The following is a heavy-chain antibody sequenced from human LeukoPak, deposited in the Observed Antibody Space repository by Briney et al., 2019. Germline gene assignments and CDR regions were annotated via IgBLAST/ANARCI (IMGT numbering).Heavy chain of an antibody. Sequence: GGSLRLSCAASGFTFDGYAMHWVRQTPGKGLVWVSRINSDGSSTSYADSVKGRFTISRDNAKNTLYLQMNSLRAEDTAVYYCARAYGSGRGNWFDPWGQGTLVTVSS. D-gene: IGHD3-10*01. CDR2: INSDGSST. J-gene: IGHJ5*02. CDR3: ARAYGSGRGNWFDP. CDR1: GFTFDGYA. V-gene: IGHV3-74*01.